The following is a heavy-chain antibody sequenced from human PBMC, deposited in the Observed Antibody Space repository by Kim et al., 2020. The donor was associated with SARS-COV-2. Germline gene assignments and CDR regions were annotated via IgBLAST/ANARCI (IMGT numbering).Heavy chain of an antibody. CDR2: INTNTGNP. D-gene: IGHD3-10*01. CDR3: ARETTGQWFGFGWYFDL. V-gene: IGHV7-4-1*02. CDR1: GYTFTSYA. J-gene: IGHJ2*01. Sequence: ASVKVSCKASGYTFTSYAMNWVRQAPGQGLEWMGWINTNTGNPTYAQGFTGRFVFSLDTSVSTAYLQISSLKAEDTAVYYCARETTGQWFGFGWYFDLWGRGTLVTVSS.